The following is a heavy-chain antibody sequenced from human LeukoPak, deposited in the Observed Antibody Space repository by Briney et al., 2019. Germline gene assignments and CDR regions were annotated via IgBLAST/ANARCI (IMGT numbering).Heavy chain of an antibody. CDR1: GFTFSSYA. CDR3: AKDSPVATW. D-gene: IGHD1-26*01. J-gene: IGHJ4*02. CDR2: ISYDGSNK. V-gene: IGHV3-30-3*02. Sequence: SGGYLRLSCAASGFTFSSYAMYWVRQAPGKGLEWVAVISYDGSNKYYADSVKGRFTISRDNSKNTLYLQMDSLRADDTAKYYCAKDSPVATWWGQGTLVTVSS.